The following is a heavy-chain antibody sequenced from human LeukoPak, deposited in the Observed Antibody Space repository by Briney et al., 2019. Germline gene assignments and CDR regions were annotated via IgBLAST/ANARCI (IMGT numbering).Heavy chain of an antibody. Sequence: ASVKVSCKASGYSFTTYGISWMRQAPGQGLEWMGWISAYNGNTNYAQKLQGRVTMTTDASTSTAYMELRSLRYDDTAVYYCARDMIAVRPNWFDPWGQGTLVTVSS. J-gene: IGHJ5*02. V-gene: IGHV1-18*01. D-gene: IGHD6-6*01. CDR3: ARDMIAVRPNWFDP. CDR2: ISAYNGNT. CDR1: GYSFTTYG.